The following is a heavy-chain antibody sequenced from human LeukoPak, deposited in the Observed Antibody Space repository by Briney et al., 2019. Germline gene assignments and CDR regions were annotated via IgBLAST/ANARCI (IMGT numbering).Heavy chain of an antibody. J-gene: IGHJ4*02. CDR2: IYPGDPDT. V-gene: IGHV5-51*01. CDR3: ARRGWSTELFEY. CDR1: GYSSSTYW. Sequence: KLGESLKISCKGSGYSSSTYWVGWVRQMPGRGLEWMGTIYPGDPDTRYSPSFQGQVTISADKSITTAYLQWSSLKASDTAMYYCARRGWSTELFEYWGQGTLVTVSS. D-gene: IGHD2-8*02.